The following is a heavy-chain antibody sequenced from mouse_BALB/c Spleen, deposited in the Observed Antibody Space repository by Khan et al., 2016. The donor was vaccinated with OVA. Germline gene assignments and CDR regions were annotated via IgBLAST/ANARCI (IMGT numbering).Heavy chain of an antibody. CDR2: ISPGSGTP. CDR3: ARENNYGSSHYAMDY. J-gene: IGHJ4*01. CDR1: GYTFTSYW. D-gene: IGHD1-1*01. V-gene: IGHV1S41*01. Sequence: DLVKPGASVKLSCKASGYTFTSYWINWIKQRPGQGLEWIGRISPGSGTPYYNEMFKGKATLTVDISSNTAYIQLSSLSSEDSAVYVMARENNYGSSHYAMDYWGQGTSVTVSS.